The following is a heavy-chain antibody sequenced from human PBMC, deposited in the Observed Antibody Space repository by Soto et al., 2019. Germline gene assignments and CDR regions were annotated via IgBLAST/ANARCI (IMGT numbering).Heavy chain of an antibody. Sequence: QVQLVESGGGVVQPGRSLRLTCAASGFTFSDSGMHWVRQAPGKGLEWVALVSNDGNRKYYAVSVKGRFTISRDNSENTLYLQMNSLRAEDTAVYYCARWVGGSMYDNSGKYDSWGQGTLVTVSS. V-gene: IGHV3-30*03. CDR3: ARWVGGSMYDNSGKYDS. CDR2: VSNDGNRK. CDR1: GFTFSDSG. D-gene: IGHD3-22*01. J-gene: IGHJ5*01.